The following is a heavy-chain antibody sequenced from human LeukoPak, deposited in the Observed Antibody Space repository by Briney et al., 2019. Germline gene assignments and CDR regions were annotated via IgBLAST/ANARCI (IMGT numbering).Heavy chain of an antibody. J-gene: IGHJ4*02. D-gene: IGHD2-8*01. V-gene: IGHV1-2*02. Sequence: ASLKVSCKASGYTFTGSYIHWMRQAPGQGLEWMGWINPNSGGTKYAQKFQGRVTVTRDTSTSTAYLELSGLRDDDTAVYYCARVEFCTKGVCINFDLWGQGTLVTVSS. CDR3: ARVEFCTKGVCINFDL. CDR1: GYTFTGSY. CDR2: INPNSGGT.